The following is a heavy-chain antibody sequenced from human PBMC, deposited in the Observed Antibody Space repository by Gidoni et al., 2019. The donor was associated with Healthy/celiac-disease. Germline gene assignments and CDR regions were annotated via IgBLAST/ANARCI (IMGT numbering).Heavy chain of an antibody. CDR2: ITPICGTA. D-gene: IGHD6-19*01. V-gene: IGHV1-69*01. J-gene: IGHJ4*02. CDR1: GGTFSSYA. CDR3: ARGGGSGSVNAASY. Sequence: QVQLVQSGAEVKKPGSSVKVSCKASGGTFSSYAISWVRQDPGQGLEWMGGITPICGTANYAQKFQGRVTITADEYTSTAYMELSSLRSEDTAGYYCARGGGSGSVNAASYWGQGTLVTVSS.